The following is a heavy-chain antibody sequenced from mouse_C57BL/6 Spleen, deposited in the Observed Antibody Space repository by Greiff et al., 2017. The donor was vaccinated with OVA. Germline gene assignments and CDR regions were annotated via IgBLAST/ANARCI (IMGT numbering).Heavy chain of an antibody. CDR3: ARAINYEYFDY. V-gene: IGHV5-4*01. J-gene: IGHJ2*01. D-gene: IGHD2-1*01. Sequence: VESGGGLVKPGGSLKLSCAASGFTFSSYAMSWVRQTPEKRLEWVATISDGGSYTSYPDNVKGRFTISRDNAKNNLYLQMSHLKSEDTAMYYCARAINYEYFDYWGQGTTLTVSS. CDR1: GFTFSSYA. CDR2: ISDGGSYT.